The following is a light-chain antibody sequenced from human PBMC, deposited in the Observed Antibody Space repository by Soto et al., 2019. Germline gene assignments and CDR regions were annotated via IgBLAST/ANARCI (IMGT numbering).Light chain of an antibody. Sequence: EIVLTQSPATLSLSPGNRATLSCRASESVSRYLAWYQQKPGQAPRLLIYDASNRATGIPARFSGSGSGTDFALTISSREPEDFAVYYCQQRSNWPSTFCGGTKVEIK. V-gene: IGKV3-11*01. CDR2: DAS. CDR1: ESVSRY. CDR3: QQRSNWPST. J-gene: IGKJ4*01.